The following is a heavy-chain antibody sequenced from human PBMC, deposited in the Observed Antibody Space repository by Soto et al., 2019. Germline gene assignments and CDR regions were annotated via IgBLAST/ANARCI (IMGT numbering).Heavy chain of an antibody. D-gene: IGHD3-10*01. J-gene: IGHJ6*02. V-gene: IGHV4-59*08. CDR1: GGSISSYY. CDR3: ARQGFGPLHGLVDV. Sequence: QVQLQESGPGLVKPSETMSLSCTVSGGSISSYYWSWFRQSPGKRMEWIGYVHHSWGSSYNPSLQSRVAISLDTSKSQFPLKVTSVTATATAVYYCARQGFGPLHGLVDVWGQGTTVTVSS. CDR2: VHHSWGS.